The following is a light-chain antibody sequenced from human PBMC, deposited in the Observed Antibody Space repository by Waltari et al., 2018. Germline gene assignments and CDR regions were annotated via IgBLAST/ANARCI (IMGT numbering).Light chain of an antibody. V-gene: IGKV3-20*01. Sequence: EIMLTQSPGTLSFSPGDRATLSCKASQSIVKYLAWYQQKPGQAPRLLIYHPSIRATGIPDRFSGSGSETDFSLTISRLEPEDFAVYYCQHYVRLPATFGQGTNVEIK. CDR3: QHYVRLPAT. CDR2: HPS. CDR1: QSIVKY. J-gene: IGKJ1*01.